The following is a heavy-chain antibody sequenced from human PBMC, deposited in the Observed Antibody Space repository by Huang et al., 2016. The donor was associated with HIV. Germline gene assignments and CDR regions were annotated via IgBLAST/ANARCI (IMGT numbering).Heavy chain of an antibody. D-gene: IGHD3-10*01. J-gene: IGHJ6*03. CDR2: IYYEGST. CDR3: ARHREGPVAYYSGWGSHLNYMDV. Sequence: QLLLQESGPGLVKPSEALALTCAVSGGSIRSSDYHWGWIRQPPGKGLEWIGSIYYEGSTHDSPSLKSRVTIAVDTSKNLFFLNLTSMTAADTAVYYWARHREGPVAYYSGWGSHLNYMDVWGRGRTVVVSS. CDR1: GGSIRSSDYH. V-gene: IGHV4-39*01.